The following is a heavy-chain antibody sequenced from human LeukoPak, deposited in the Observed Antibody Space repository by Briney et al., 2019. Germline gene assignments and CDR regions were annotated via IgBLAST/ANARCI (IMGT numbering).Heavy chain of an antibody. J-gene: IGHJ4*02. D-gene: IGHD6-13*01. CDR2: ISYDGSNK. CDR3: AKDRIAAAGTGYDN. Sequence: PGGSLRLSCAASGFTFSSYGMHWVRQAPGKGLEWVAVISYDGSNKYYADSVKGRFTISRDNSKNTLYLQMNSLRAEDTAVYYCAKDRIAAAGTGYDNWGQGTLVTVSS. V-gene: IGHV3-30*18. CDR1: GFTFSSYG.